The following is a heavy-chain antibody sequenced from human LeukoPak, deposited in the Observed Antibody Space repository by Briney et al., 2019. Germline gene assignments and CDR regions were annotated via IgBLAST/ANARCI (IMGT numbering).Heavy chain of an antibody. D-gene: IGHD3-22*01. V-gene: IGHV3-15*01. CDR2: IKSKTDGGTT. CDR1: GFTLSNAW. J-gene: IGHJ4*02. CDR3: TTSSIVVVIGGFDY. Sequence: PGGSLRLSCAASGFTLSNAWMSWVRQAPGKGLEWVGRIKSKTDGGTTDYAAPVKGRFTISRDDSKNTLYLQMNSLKTENTAVYYCTTSSIVVVIGGFDYWGQGTLVTVSS.